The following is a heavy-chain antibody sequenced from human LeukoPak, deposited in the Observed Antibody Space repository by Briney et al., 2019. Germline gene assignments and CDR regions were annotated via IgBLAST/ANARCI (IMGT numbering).Heavy chain of an antibody. CDR2: INPNSGGT. CDR1: GYTFTGYY. J-gene: IGHJ4*02. D-gene: IGHD5-18*01. CDR3: ARDISRFGYSPPERDY. Sequence: GASVKVSCKASGYTFTGYYMHWVRQAPGQGLEWMGWINPNSGGTNYAQKFQGRVTMTRDTSISTAYMELSRLRSDDTAVYYCARDISRFGYSPPERDYWGQGTLVTVSS. V-gene: IGHV1-2*02.